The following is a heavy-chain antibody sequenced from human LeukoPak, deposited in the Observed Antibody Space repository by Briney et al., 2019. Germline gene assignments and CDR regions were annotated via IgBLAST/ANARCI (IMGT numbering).Heavy chain of an antibody. V-gene: IGHV4-4*07. D-gene: IGHD2-21*02. CDR1: GGSISIYY. CDR2: ISASGNT. Sequence: SETLSLTCTVSGGSISIYYWSWIRQPAGKGLEWIGRISASGNTNYNPSLKSRVTMSVDTSKNLFALKLSSVTAADTAVYYCARQGVATAIDYWGQGTLVTVSS. CDR3: ARQGVATAIDY. J-gene: IGHJ4*02.